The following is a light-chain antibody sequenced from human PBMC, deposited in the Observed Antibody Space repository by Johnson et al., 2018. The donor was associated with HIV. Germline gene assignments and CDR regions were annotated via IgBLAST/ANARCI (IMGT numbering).Light chain of an antibody. CDR1: SSNIGNNY. Sequence: HSVLTQPPSVSAAPGQKVTISCSGSSSNIGNNYVSWYQQLPGTAPKLLIYDNNKRPSGIPDRFSGSKSDTSATLGITGLQTGDEADYYCGTWDSTLSAGGYVFGTGTKVTVL. CDR3: GTWDSTLSAGGYV. V-gene: IGLV1-51*01. J-gene: IGLJ1*01. CDR2: DNN.